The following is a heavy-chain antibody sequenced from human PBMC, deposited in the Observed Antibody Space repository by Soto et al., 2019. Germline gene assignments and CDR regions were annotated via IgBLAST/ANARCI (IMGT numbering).Heavy chain of an antibody. CDR1: GDSISSSFW. CDR3: ARYDFGTFDY. V-gene: IGHV4-4*02. J-gene: IGHJ4*02. Sequence: SETLSLTCAXSGDSISSSFWWSWVRQPPGKGLEWIGEIYHTESTVYNPSLKSRVTISVDKSKNQFSLNLDSVTAADTAVYYCARYDFGTFDYWGRGILVTVSS. D-gene: IGHD4-17*01. CDR2: IYHTEST.